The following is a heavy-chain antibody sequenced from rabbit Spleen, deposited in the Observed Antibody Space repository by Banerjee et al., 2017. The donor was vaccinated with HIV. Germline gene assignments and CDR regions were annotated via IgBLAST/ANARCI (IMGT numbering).Heavy chain of an antibody. Sequence: EQLEESGGGLVKPEGSLTLTCKASGVSFSSNYYMCWVRQAPGKGLEWIACIGAGSSGDTYYANWAKGRFTISKTSSTTVTLQMTRLTAADTATYFCARDTSSSFSSYGMDLWGQGTLVTVS. J-gene: IGHJ6*01. D-gene: IGHD1-1*01. CDR2: IGAGSSGDT. CDR1: GVSFSSNYY. V-gene: IGHV1S45*01. CDR3: ARDTSSSFSSYGMDL.